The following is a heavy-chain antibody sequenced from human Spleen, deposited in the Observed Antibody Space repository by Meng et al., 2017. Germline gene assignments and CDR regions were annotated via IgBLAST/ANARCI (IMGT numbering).Heavy chain of an antibody. CDR2: MKSNVDGGTI. V-gene: IGHV3-15*01. CDR3: SGHFDY. Sequence: GESLKISCAASGFTFSNAWMTWVRQAPGKGLEWIGRMKSNVDGGTIDYAAAVIGRFFISRDDSENTFYLQMNSLKTEDTAVYYCSGHFDYWGHGTLVTVSS. J-gene: IGHJ4*01. CDR1: GFTFSNAW.